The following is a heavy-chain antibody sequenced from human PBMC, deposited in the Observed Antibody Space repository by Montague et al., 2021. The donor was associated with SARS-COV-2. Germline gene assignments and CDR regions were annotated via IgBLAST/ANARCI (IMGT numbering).Heavy chain of an antibody. V-gene: IGHV4-59*01. CDR2: IYDSGSA. Sequence: SETLSLTCTVSVGSISNYYWTWIRQPPGKGLEWIGYIYDSGSANXXPSPKSRSTISVDTSSNQFSLRLSSVTAADTAVYYCARAYCGGDCHVGPWGQGILVTVSS. J-gene: IGHJ5*02. CDR3: ARAYCGGDCHVGP. CDR1: VGSISNYY. D-gene: IGHD2-21*02.